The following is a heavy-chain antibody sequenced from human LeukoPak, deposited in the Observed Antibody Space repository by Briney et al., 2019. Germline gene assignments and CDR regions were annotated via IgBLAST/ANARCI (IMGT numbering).Heavy chain of an antibody. CDR3: AKDPIVVVVAATPNWFDP. CDR1: GFTFSTYT. CDR2: ISSSSTYT. J-gene: IGHJ5*02. V-gene: IGHV3-21*04. D-gene: IGHD2-15*01. Sequence: AGGSLRLSCAASGFTFSTYTMNWVRQAPGKGLEWVSSISSSSTYTYYADSMKGRFTISRDNSKNTLYLQMNSLRAEDTAVYYCAKDPIVVVVAATPNWFDPWGQGTLVTVSS.